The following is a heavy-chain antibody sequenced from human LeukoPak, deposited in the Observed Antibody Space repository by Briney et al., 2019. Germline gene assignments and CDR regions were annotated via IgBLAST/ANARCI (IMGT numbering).Heavy chain of an antibody. CDR1: GGSISGYY. J-gene: IGHJ4*02. V-gene: IGHV4-59*08. Sequence: PSETLSLTCTVSGGSISGYYWSWIRQPPGKGLEWIGYIYYSGYTNYNPSLKSRVTISVDTSKNQFSLNLSSVTAADTAIYYCARRADTYGFLDYWGQGTLVTVSS. CDR3: ARRADTYGFLDY. D-gene: IGHD5-18*01. CDR2: IYYSGYT.